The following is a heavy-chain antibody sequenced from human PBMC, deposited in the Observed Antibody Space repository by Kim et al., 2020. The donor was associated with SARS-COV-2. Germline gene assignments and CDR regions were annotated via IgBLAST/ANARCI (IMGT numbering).Heavy chain of an antibody. J-gene: IGHJ6*02. CDR3: AKDRSGFHYYYYGMDV. D-gene: IGHD3-10*01. CDR2: IWYDGSNK. V-gene: IGHV3-33*06. CDR1: GFTFSSYG. Sequence: GGSLRLSCAASGFTFSSYGMHWVRQAPGKGLEWVAVIWYDGSNKYYADSVKGRFTISRDNSKNTLYLQMNSLRAEDTAVYYCAKDRSGFHYYYYGMDVWGQGTTVTVSS.